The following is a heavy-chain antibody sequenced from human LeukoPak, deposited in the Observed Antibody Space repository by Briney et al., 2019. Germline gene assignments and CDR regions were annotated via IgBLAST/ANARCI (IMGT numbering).Heavy chain of an antibody. CDR1: GGSISSGDYY. V-gene: IGHV4-30-4*08. CDR3: ARHGYARGAFDY. Sequence: SETLSLTCTVSGGSISSGDYYWSWNRQPPGKGLEGIGYIYYSGSTYYNPSLQSRVAISVHTSKNQFSLKLSSVTAADTAVYYCARHGYARGAFDYWGQGTLVTVSS. J-gene: IGHJ4*02. CDR2: IYYSGST. D-gene: IGHD5-12*01.